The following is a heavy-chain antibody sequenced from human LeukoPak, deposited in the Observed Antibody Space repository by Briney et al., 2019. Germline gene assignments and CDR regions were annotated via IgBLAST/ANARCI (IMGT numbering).Heavy chain of an antibody. V-gene: IGHV1-2*02. CDR2: INPNSGGT. CDR3: ARESGWGGNWFDP. Sequence: ASVKVSCKASGYTFTGYYMHWVRQAPGQGLEWMGWINPNSGGTNYAQKFQGRVTMTRDTSISTAYMELSRLRSDDTAVYYCARESGWGGNWFDPWGQGTLVTVSS. CDR1: GYTFTGYY. J-gene: IGHJ5*02. D-gene: IGHD3-10*01.